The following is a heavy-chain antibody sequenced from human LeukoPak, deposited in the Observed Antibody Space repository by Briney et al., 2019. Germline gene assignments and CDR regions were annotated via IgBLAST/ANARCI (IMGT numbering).Heavy chain of an antibody. V-gene: IGHV3-74*01. CDR2: IASDGSST. Sequence: PGGSLRLSCAASGFTFSSYWMNWVRQAPGKGLVWVSRIASDGSSTTYADSVKGRFSISRDNAKNTLYPQMNSLRVEDTAAYYCARGRPHGNDYWGQGTLVTVSS. CDR3: ARGRPHGNDY. J-gene: IGHJ4*02. CDR1: GFTFSSYW. D-gene: IGHD4-23*01.